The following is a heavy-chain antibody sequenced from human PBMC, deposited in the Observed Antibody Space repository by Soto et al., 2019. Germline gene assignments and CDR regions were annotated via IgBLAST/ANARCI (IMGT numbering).Heavy chain of an antibody. J-gene: IGHJ6*03. V-gene: IGHV3-9*01. CDR3: AKAYYDIVTGRALNYVDV. Sequence: EVQLVESGGGLVQPGRSLRLSCAASGFAFDDFAMHWVRQVPGKGLEWVSGITWNSGSMIYADSVKGRFTISRDNAKNSLYLQLRSLRSEDTALYFCAKAYYDIVTGRALNYVDVWGKGTTVTVSS. CDR1: GFAFDDFA. CDR2: ITWNSGSM. D-gene: IGHD3-9*01.